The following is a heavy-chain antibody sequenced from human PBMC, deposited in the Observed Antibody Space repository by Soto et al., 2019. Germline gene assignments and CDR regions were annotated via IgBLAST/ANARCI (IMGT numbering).Heavy chain of an antibody. J-gene: IGHJ4*02. CDR2: INAGNGNT. D-gene: IGHD6-19*01. CDR3: ARESSGWYFYYFDY. V-gene: IGHV1-3*01. Sequence: ASVKVSCKASGYTFTSYAFHWVRQAPGQRLEWMEWINAGNGNTKYSQKFQDRVTITRDTSASTAYMELSSLRSEDSAVYYCARESSGWYFYYFDYWGQGTLVTVSS. CDR1: GYTFTSYA.